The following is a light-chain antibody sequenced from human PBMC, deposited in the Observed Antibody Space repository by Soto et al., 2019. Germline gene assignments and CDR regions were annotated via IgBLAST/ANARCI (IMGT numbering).Light chain of an antibody. CDR1: HSINNY. V-gene: IGKV1-39*01. CDR3: QQSYSTLGT. Sequence: IQMTQSPSSLSASVGDRVIITCRSDHSINNYLKWYQQRPGKVPKLLIYAASTLQSGVPSRFSGSGSGRVFTLTINSLQPEDFATDYWQQSYSTLGTFGRGTRVEI. J-gene: IGKJ2*01. CDR2: AAS.